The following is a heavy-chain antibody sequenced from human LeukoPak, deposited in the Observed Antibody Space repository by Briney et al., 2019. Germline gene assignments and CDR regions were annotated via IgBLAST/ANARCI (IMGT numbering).Heavy chain of an antibody. CDR2: IYYSGST. CDR1: GGSISSSSYY. CDR3: ARHPGRYSYGIDY. D-gene: IGHD5-18*01. V-gene: IGHV4-39*01. J-gene: IGHJ4*02. Sequence: SETLSLTCTVSGGSISSSSYYWGWIRQPPGKGLEWIGSIYYSGSTYYNPPLKRRVTISDDTSKNQFSLELSSVTAPDTAVYYCARHPGRYSYGIDYWGQGTLVTVSS.